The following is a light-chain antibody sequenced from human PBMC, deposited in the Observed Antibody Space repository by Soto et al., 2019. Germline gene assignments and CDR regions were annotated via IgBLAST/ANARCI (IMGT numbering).Light chain of an antibody. CDR1: QSVSSSY. J-gene: IGKJ2*03. CDR2: GAS. CDR3: HQYGSSPYR. Sequence: EIVLTQSPGTLSLSPGERATLSCRASQSVSSSYLAWYQQKPGQAPRLLINGASSRATGVPDRISGRGSGTDFTLTISRLEPEDLAVYYCHQYGSSPYRFVQGTKLEIK. V-gene: IGKV3-20*01.